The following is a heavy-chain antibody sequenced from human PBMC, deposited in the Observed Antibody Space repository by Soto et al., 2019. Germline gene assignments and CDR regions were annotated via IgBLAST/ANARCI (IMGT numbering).Heavy chain of an antibody. CDR1: GFSFSSYA. CDR3: AKGSIEYRASVDN. Sequence: DVQLLESGGGLVQPGGSLRLSCAASGFSFSSYAMVWVRQAPGKGLEWVSVISARGGSSYFADSVKGRFTISRDNSKNVLSREMNSLRAEDTAIYFCAKGSIEYRASVDNWGQGNLVLVSS. V-gene: IGHV3-23*01. CDR2: ISARGGSS. D-gene: IGHD5-18*01. J-gene: IGHJ4*02.